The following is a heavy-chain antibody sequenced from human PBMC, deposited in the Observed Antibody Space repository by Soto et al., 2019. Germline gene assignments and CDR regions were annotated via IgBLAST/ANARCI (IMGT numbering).Heavy chain of an antibody. D-gene: IGHD2-2*01. Sequence: GALRLSCAASGFTFSSYAMHWVRQAPGKGLEWVAVISYDGSNKYYADSVKGRFTISRDNSKNTLYLQMNSLRAEDTAVYYCATDSCRSTSCYQSYYYGIDVWRERFTVTFSS. CDR2: ISYDGSNK. CDR1: GFTFSSYA. J-gene: IGHJ6*04. V-gene: IGHV3-30-3*01. CDR3: ATDSCRSTSCYQSYYYGIDV.